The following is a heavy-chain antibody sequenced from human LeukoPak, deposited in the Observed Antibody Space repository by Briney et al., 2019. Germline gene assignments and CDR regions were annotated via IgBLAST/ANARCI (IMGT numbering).Heavy chain of an antibody. Sequence: ASVKVSCKASGYTFTSYGISWVRQAPGQGLEWMGWISAYNGNTNYAQKVQGRVTMTTDTSTSTAYMELRSLRSDDTAVYYCARVSILGDYYYYGMDVWGQGTTVTVSS. CDR3: ARVSILGDYYYYGMDV. V-gene: IGHV1-18*01. D-gene: IGHD3-16*01. J-gene: IGHJ6*02. CDR2: ISAYNGNT. CDR1: GYTFTSYG.